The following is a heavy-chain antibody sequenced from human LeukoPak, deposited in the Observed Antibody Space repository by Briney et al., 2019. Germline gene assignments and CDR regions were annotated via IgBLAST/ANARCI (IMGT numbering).Heavy chain of an antibody. CDR2: FNPNSGGT. J-gene: IGHJ4*02. CDR1: GYTFTVYY. D-gene: IGHD3-3*01. CDR3: ARGRRADFGVVIMFVY. Sequence: ASAKVSCKASGYTFTVYYIHCGRQSPGQGLEWRGWFNPNSGGTNYAQKFQGRVTMTRDTSISTAYIELSRLRSDDTAVYYCARGRRADFGVVIMFVYWGEGPLVTVSS. V-gene: IGHV1-2*02.